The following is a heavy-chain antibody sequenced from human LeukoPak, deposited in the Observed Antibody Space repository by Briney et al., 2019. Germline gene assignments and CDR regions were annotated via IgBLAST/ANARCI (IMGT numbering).Heavy chain of an antibody. CDR1: GFTFSSYS. V-gene: IGHV3-21*04. Sequence: GGSLRLSCAASGFTFSSYSMNWVRQAPGKGLEWVSSISSSSSYIYYADSVKGRFTISRDNAKNSLYLQMNSLRAEDTAVYYCARDRVYYYGSGPPGRLDVWGQGTTVTVSS. D-gene: IGHD3-10*01. CDR3: ARDRVYYYGSGPPGRLDV. CDR2: ISSSSSYI. J-gene: IGHJ6*02.